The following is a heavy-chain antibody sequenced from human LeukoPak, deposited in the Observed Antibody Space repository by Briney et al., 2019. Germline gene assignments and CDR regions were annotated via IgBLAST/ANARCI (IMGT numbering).Heavy chain of an antibody. D-gene: IGHD3-22*01. CDR1: GYTFTSYG. J-gene: IGHJ4*02. CDR3: ARDRKYYDSSGYFN. Sequence: ASVKVSCKASGYTFTSYGISWVRQAPGQGLEWMGWISAYNGNTNYAQKLQGRVTMTTDTSTSTAYMELSSLRSEDTAVYYCARDRKYYDSSGYFNWGQGTLVTVSS. V-gene: IGHV1-18*01. CDR2: ISAYNGNT.